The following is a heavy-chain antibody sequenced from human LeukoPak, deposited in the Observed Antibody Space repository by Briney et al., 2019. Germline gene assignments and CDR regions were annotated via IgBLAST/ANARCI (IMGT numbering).Heavy chain of an antibody. CDR2: IGSSGSTM. J-gene: IGHJ4*02. CDR1: GFTFSSYE. D-gene: IGHD5/OR15-5a*01. CDR3: VGPRPSTIGENN. Sequence: GGSLRLSCAASGFTFSSYEMNWVRQAPGRGLEWVSYIGSSGSTMCYADSVKGRFTISRDNAKNSLYLQMNSLRVEDTAVDYCVGPRPSTIGENNWGQGILVTVSS. V-gene: IGHV3-48*03.